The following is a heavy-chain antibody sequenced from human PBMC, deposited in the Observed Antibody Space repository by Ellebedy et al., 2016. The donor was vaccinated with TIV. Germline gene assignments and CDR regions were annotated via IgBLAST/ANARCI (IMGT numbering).Heavy chain of an antibody. CDR2: IYYSGST. V-gene: IGHV4-39*01. CDR1: DGSISSSSYY. J-gene: IGHJ4*02. D-gene: IGHD2-15*01. CDR3: ARHGRIRYYFDY. Sequence: GSLRLSCTVSDGSISSSSYYWGWIRQPPGKGLEWIGSIYYSGSTYYNPSLKSRVTISVDTSKNQFSLKLSSVTAADTAVYYCARHGRIRYYFDYWGQGTLVTVSS.